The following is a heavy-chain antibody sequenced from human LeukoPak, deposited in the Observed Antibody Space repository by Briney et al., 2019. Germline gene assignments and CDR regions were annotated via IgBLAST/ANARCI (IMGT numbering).Heavy chain of an antibody. Sequence: SVKVSCKASGGTCSSYAISWVRQAPGQGLEWMGGIIPIFGTANYAQKFQGRVTITTDESTSTAYMELSSLRSEDTAVYYCARGGESWFDPWGQGTLVTVSS. CDR3: ARGGESWFDP. D-gene: IGHD3-16*01. CDR2: IIPIFGTA. CDR1: GGTCSSYA. V-gene: IGHV1-69*05. J-gene: IGHJ5*02.